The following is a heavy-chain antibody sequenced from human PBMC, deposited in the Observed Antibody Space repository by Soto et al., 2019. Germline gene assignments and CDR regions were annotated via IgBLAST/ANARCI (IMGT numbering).Heavy chain of an antibody. J-gene: IGHJ3*02. V-gene: IGHV1-69*06. Sequence: SVKVSCKASGGTFSSYAISCVRQAPGQGLEWMGGIIPIFGTANYAQKFQGRVTITADKSTSTAYMELSSLRSEDTAVYYCARPFSYYYDSSGYPRNAFDIWGQGTMVTVSS. CDR3: ARPFSYYYDSSGYPRNAFDI. CDR1: GGTFSSYA. D-gene: IGHD3-22*01. CDR2: IIPIFGTA.